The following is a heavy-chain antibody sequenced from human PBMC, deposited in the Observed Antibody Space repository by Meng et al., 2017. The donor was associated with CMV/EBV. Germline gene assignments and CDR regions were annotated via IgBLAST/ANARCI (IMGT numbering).Heavy chain of an antibody. Sequence: GESLKISCAASGFTFSSYGMHWVRQAPGKGLEWVAVIWYDGSNKYYADSVKGRFTISRDNSKNTLYLQMNSLRAEDTAVYYCARDSQYYDILTGYSRFYAFDIWGQGTMVTVSS. D-gene: IGHD3-9*01. CDR3: ARDSQYYDILTGYSRFYAFDI. V-gene: IGHV3-33*01. J-gene: IGHJ3*02. CDR2: IWYDGSNK. CDR1: GFTFSSYG.